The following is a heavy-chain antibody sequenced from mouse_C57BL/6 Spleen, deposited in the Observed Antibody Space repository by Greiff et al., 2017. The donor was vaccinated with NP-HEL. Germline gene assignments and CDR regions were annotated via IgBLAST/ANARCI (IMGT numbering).Heavy chain of an antibody. CDR3: ARDADYGSSYGYFDY. CDR2: ISDGGSYT. J-gene: IGHJ2*01. Sequence: EVKLVESGGGLVKPGGSLKLSCAASGFTFSSYAMSWVRQTPEKRLEWVATISDGGSYTYYPDNVKGRFTISRDNAKNNLYLQMSHLKSEDTAMYYGARDADYGSSYGYFDYWGQGTTLTVSS. D-gene: IGHD1-1*01. V-gene: IGHV5-4*01. CDR1: GFTFSSYA.